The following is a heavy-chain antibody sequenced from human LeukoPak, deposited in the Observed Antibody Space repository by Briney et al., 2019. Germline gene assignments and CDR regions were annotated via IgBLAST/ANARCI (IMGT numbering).Heavy chain of an antibody. Sequence: ASVTVSCKASGYTFTGYYMHWVRQAPGQGLEWMGWINPNSGGTNYAQKFQGRVTMTRDTSISTAYMELSRLRSDDTAVYYCARGKRGWELPPSDYWGQGTLVTVSS. CDR2: INPNSGGT. J-gene: IGHJ4*02. D-gene: IGHD1-26*01. CDR3: ARGKRGWELPPSDY. V-gene: IGHV1-2*02. CDR1: GYTFTGYY.